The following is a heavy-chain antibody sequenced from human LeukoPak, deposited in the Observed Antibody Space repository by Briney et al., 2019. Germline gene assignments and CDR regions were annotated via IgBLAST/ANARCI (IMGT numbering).Heavy chain of an antibody. D-gene: IGHD3-3*01. CDR2: IIPIFGTP. J-gene: IGHJ6*03. CDR3: ARGKRSGYFYYYYYYYMDV. V-gene: IGHV1-69*13. CDR1: GGPFNSYA. Sequence: SVNVSCKASGGPFNSYAISWVRQAPGQGLEWMGGIIPIFGTPNYAQKFQGRVTITADESTSTAYMELSSLRSEDTAVYYCARGKRSGYFYYYYYYYMDVWGKGTTVTVSS.